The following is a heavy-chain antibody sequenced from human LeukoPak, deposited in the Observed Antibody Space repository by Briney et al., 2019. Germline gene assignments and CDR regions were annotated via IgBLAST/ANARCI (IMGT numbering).Heavy chain of an antibody. J-gene: IGHJ5*02. D-gene: IGHD5-18*01. Sequence: GGSLRLSCAASGFTVNTNYMSWVRQAPGKGLEWVSIMHSVGTTYYADSVKGRFTFSRDNSKNTLYLQMNNLRAEDTAVYYCATSGGYSYGRHNWFDPWGQGTLVTVSS. CDR3: ATSGGYSYGRHNWFDP. CDR2: MHSVGTT. CDR1: GFTVNTNY. V-gene: IGHV3-53*01.